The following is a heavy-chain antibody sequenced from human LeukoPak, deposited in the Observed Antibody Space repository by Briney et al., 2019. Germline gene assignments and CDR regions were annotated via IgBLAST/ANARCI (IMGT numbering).Heavy chain of an antibody. CDR2: ISYDGSNK. CDR3: ARDFWSGGSCQPPH. D-gene: IGHD2-15*01. V-gene: IGHV3-30*04. Sequence: PGGSLRLSCAASGFTFSSYAMHWVRQAPGKGLDWVAVISYDGSNKYYADSVRGRFTISRDNSKNTLYLQMNSLRAEDTAVYYCARDFWSGGSCQPPHWGQGTLVSVYS. J-gene: IGHJ4*02. CDR1: GFTFSSYA.